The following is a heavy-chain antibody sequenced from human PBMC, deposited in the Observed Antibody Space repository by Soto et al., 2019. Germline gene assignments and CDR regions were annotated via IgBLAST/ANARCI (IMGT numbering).Heavy chain of an antibody. J-gene: IGHJ4*02. CDR2: INPNSSVT. CDR1: GYTFTGYY. Sequence: GASVKVSCKTSGYTFTGYYIHWVRQAPGQGLEWMGWINPNSSVTNYAQKFQDWVTMTSDTSIGTAYMELNRLTSDDSAVYYCAREGSSGSYSAYWGQGTLVTVS. V-gene: IGHV1-2*04. D-gene: IGHD1-26*01. CDR3: AREGSSGSYSAY.